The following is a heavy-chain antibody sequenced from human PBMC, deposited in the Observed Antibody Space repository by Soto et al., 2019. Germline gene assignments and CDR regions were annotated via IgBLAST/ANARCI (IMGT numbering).Heavy chain of an antibody. D-gene: IGHD6-6*01. Sequence: GESLKISCKGSGYMFTTYWISWVRQMPGKGLEWMGRIDPSDSYTNYSPSFQGHVTISADKSISTAFLQRSSLKASDTAMYYCAREYSSSDRYYYYGVDVWGQGTTVTVSS. V-gene: IGHV5-10-1*01. CDR2: IDPSDSYT. CDR3: AREYSSSDRYYYYGVDV. J-gene: IGHJ6*02. CDR1: GYMFTTYW.